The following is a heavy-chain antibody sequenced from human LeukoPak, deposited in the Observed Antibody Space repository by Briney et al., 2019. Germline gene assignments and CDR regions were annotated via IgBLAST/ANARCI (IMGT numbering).Heavy chain of an antibody. V-gene: IGHV4-61*01. CDR1: GGSISSSSYY. Sequence: PSETLSHTCTVSGGSISSSSYYWSWIRQPPGKGLEWIGYIYYSGSTNYNPSLKSRVTISVDTSKNQFSLKLSSVTAADTAVYYCARGVRAFGELYGHDAFDIWGQGTMVTVSS. CDR2: IYYSGST. J-gene: IGHJ3*02. D-gene: IGHD3-10*01. CDR3: ARGVRAFGELYGHDAFDI.